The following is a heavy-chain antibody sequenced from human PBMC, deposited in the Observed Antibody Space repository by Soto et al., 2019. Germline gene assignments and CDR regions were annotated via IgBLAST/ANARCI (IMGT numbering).Heavy chain of an antibody. D-gene: IGHD4-17*01. CDR2: IKSQTDGGTT. J-gene: IGHJ1*01. V-gene: IGHV3-15*01. Sequence: EVQLVESGGGFVKPGGSLRLSCAASGLTFSSAWMSWVRQAPGKGLEWVGRIKSQTDGGTTDYAAPMKGRFTISREDSKNTVYLKRNSLKTGDTALYSCPTDWVTTPHWGKGTLVTVSS. CDR3: PTDWVTTPH. CDR1: GLTFSSAW.